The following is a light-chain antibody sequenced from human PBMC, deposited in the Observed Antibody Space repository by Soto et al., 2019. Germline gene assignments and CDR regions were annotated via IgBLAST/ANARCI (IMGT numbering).Light chain of an antibody. CDR2: GAS. CDR1: QSVAGN. Sequence: EIVMTQSPATLSVSPGERATLSCRASQSVAGNLDWYQQKPGQAPRLLMYGASTRATVIPARFIGSGSGTEFTLTISSLQSEDFGFYYCQQYNNLPLTFGGVTKVDIK. J-gene: IGKJ4*01. CDR3: QQYNNLPLT. V-gene: IGKV3-15*01.